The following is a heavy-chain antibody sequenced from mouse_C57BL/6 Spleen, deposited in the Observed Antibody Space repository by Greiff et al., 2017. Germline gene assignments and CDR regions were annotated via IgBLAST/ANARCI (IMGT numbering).Heavy chain of an antibody. CDR1: GYAFSSYW. V-gene: IGHV1-80*01. J-gene: IGHJ4*01. CDR2: IYPGDGDT. CDR3: ARLTTGYAMDY. Sequence: QVQLQQSGAELVKPGASVKISCKASGYAFSSYWMNWVKQRPGKGLEWIGQIYPGDGDTNYNGKFKGKATLTADKSSSTAYMQLSSLTSEDSAVYFCARLTTGYAMDYWGQGTSVTVSS. D-gene: IGHD2-12*01.